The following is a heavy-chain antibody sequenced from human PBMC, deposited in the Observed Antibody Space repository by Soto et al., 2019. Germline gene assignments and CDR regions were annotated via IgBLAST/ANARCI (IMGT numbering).Heavy chain of an antibody. CDR2: INVDGSST. Sequence: EVQLVESGGGLVQPGESLRLSCAASGFTFSSYWMHWVRQAPGKGLVWVSRINVDGSSTTYADSVKGRFTISRDNAKNMLYLHMNSLRAEDTAVYYCTRDLGTGFDPWGQGTLVTVSS. J-gene: IGHJ5*02. CDR1: GFTFSSYW. CDR3: TRDLGTGFDP. V-gene: IGHV3-74*01. D-gene: IGHD7-27*01.